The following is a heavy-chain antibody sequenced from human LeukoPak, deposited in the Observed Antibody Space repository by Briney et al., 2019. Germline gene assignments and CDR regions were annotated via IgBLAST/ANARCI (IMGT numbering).Heavy chain of an antibody. Sequence: PGXGLDGGSYISSSGSTIYYADSVKGRFNIYRENAKNSLYLQMNSLRAEDTAVYYCARDSSSSDYWGQGTLVTVSS. V-gene: IGHV3-11*04. CDR2: ISSSGSTI. CDR3: ARDSSSSDY. J-gene: IGHJ4*02. D-gene: IGHD6-6*01.